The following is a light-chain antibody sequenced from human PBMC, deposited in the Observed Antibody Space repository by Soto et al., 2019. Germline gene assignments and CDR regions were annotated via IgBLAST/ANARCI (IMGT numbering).Light chain of an antibody. Sequence: DIQMTQSPSSLSASVGDRFTITCRASQSISDSLNWYQHKPGTAPKLLIYAASSLQSGVPSRFSGGGSGTDFTLTISSLQPEDFVTYFCQQSFSFPATFGGGTKVEIK. CDR3: QQSFSFPAT. J-gene: IGKJ4*01. V-gene: IGKV1-39*01. CDR2: AAS. CDR1: QSISDS.